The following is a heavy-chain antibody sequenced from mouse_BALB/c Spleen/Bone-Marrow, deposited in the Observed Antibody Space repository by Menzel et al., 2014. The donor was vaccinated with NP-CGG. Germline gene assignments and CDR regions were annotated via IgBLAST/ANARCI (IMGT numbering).Heavy chain of an antibody. V-gene: IGHV4-1*02. CDR1: GFDFSRYW. Sequence: EVMLVESGGGLVQPGGSLKLSCAASGFDFSRYWMTWVRQAPGKGLEWIGEINPDSSTINYTPSLKDKFIISRDNAKNTLSLQMIKVRSEDTALYYCAKSYYYCYVAYWGQGTLVTVSS. J-gene: IGHJ3*01. D-gene: IGHD1-1*01. CDR3: AKSYYYCYVAY. CDR2: INPDSSTI.